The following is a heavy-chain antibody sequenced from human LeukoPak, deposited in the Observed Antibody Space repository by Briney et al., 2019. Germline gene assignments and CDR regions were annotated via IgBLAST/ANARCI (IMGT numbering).Heavy chain of an antibody. CDR2: ISGSGYNT. CDR1: GFTFSSYA. J-gene: IGHJ4*02. D-gene: IGHD2-2*01. CDR3: AKDYIGYDQDFDY. Sequence: GGSLRLSCAASGFTFSSYAMSWVRQAPGKGLEWVSSISGSGYNTYYANSVKGRFSISRDNSKNTLDQQMNSLRAEDTAVYYCAKDYIGYDQDFDYWGQGTLVTVSS. V-gene: IGHV3-23*01.